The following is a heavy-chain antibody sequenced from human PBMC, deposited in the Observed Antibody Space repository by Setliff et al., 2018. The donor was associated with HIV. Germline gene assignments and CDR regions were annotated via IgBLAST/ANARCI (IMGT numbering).Heavy chain of an antibody. CDR3: AREGSGYYY. J-gene: IGHJ4*02. V-gene: IGHV1-18*01. CDR1: GYTFTSYG. D-gene: IGHD5-12*01. CDR2: ISGYNGNT. Sequence: GASVKVSCKASGYTFTSYGISWVRQAPGQGLEWMGWISGYNGNTKYAQRFQGRVTMTTETSTNTAYMELRSLRSDDTAVYYCAREGSGYYYWGQGTLVTVSS.